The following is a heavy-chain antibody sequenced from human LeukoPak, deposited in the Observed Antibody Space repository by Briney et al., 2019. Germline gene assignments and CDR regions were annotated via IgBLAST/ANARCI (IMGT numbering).Heavy chain of an antibody. CDR1: GGSISSYY. Sequence: SETLSLTCTVSGGSISSYYWSWIRQPPGKGLEWMGYIYYSGSTNYNPSLKSRVTISVDTSKNQFSLKLSSVTAADTAVYYCARGYPPADWGQGTLVTVSP. J-gene: IGHJ1*01. D-gene: IGHD5-18*01. CDR2: IYYSGST. CDR3: ARGYPPAD. V-gene: IGHV4-59*01.